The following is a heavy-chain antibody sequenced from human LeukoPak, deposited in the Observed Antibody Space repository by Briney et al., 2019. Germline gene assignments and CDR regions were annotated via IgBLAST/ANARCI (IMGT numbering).Heavy chain of an antibody. CDR1: GGSISSSSYY. CDR3: ASSLAEAGTSQIDY. Sequence: SETLSLTCTVSGGSISSSSYYWGWIRQPPGKGLEWIGSIYYSGSTYYNPSLKSRVTISVDTSKNQFSLKLSSVTAADTAVYYCASSLAEAGTSQIDYWGQGTLVTVSS. CDR2: IYYSGST. V-gene: IGHV4-39*01. D-gene: IGHD6-19*01. J-gene: IGHJ4*02.